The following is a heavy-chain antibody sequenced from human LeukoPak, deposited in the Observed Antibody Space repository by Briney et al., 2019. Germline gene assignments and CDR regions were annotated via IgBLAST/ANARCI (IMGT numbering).Heavy chain of an antibody. CDR3: ARDGVVVAATSNYYYGMDV. V-gene: IGHV3-33*01. CDR2: IWYDGSNK. J-gene: IGHJ6*02. Sequence: GRSLRLSCAASGFTFSSYGMHWVRQAPGKGLEWVAVIWYDGSNKYYADSVKGRLTISRDNSKNTLYLQMNSLRAEDTAVYYCARDGVVVAATSNYYYGMDVWGQGTTVTVSS. D-gene: IGHD2-15*01. CDR1: GFTFSSYG.